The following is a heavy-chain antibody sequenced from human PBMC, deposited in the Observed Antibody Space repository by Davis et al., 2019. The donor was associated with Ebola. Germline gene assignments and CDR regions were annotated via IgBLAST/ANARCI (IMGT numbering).Heavy chain of an antibody. Sequence: ASVKVSCKASGYTFTGYYMHWVRQAPGQGLEWMGWINPNSGGTNYAQKFQGRVTMTRDTYISTAYMELSRLRSDDTAVYYCARRGYSYGKHLDYWGQGTLVTVSS. J-gene: IGHJ4*02. CDR2: INPNSGGT. V-gene: IGHV1-2*02. CDR3: ARRGYSYGKHLDY. D-gene: IGHD5-18*01. CDR1: GYTFTGYY.